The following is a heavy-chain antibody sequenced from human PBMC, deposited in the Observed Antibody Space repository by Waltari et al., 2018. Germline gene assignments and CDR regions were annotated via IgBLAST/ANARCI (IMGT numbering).Heavy chain of an antibody. Sequence: QLQLQESGPGLVKPSETLSLTCTVSGGSISSSSYYWGWIRQPPGKGLEWIGSIYYSGSTSYNPSLKSRVTISVDTSKNQFSLKLSSVTAADTAVYYCARGYSYGLFDYWGQGTLVTVSS. CDR3: ARGYSYGLFDY. CDR1: GGSISSSSYY. CDR2: IYYSGST. D-gene: IGHD5-18*01. J-gene: IGHJ4*02. V-gene: IGHV4-39*01.